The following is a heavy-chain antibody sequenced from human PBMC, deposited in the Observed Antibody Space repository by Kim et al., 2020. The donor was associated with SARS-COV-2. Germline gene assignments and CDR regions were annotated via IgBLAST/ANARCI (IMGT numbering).Heavy chain of an antibody. CDR3: ARDFDKRQFDY. J-gene: IGHJ4*02. V-gene: IGHV3-53*01. Sequence: THYADAESGRFTISRDNSKNGLYLQLNSPRAEDTAVYYGARDFDKRQFDYWGQGTLVTVSS. CDR2: T.